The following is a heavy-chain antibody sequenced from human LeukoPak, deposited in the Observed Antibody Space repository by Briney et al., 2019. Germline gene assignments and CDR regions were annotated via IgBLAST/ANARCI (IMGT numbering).Heavy chain of an antibody. Sequence: SETLSLTCTVSGGSIGSFDWSWIRQPPGKGLDWIGYISSSGSTNYNPSLRGRVTISLDTSKKQFSLRLNSVTAADTAVYYCARHGLSGSGYPFDYWGQGTLVTVSS. CDR3: ARHGLSGSGYPFDY. CDR2: ISSSGST. D-gene: IGHD3-22*01. J-gene: IGHJ4*02. CDR1: GGSIGSFD. V-gene: IGHV4-59*08.